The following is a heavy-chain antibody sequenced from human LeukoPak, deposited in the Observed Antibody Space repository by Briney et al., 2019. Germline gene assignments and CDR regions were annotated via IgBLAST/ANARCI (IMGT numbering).Heavy chain of an antibody. CDR3: ARGGETAAAGTFRY. Sequence: PSETLSLTCTVSGGSISSYYWSWIRQPPGKGLEWIGYIYYSGSTYYNPSLKSRVTISVDTSKNQFSLKLSSVTAADTAVYYCARGGETAAAGTFRYWGQGTLVTVSS. J-gene: IGHJ4*02. D-gene: IGHD6-13*01. V-gene: IGHV4-59*08. CDR1: GGSISSYY. CDR2: IYYSGST.